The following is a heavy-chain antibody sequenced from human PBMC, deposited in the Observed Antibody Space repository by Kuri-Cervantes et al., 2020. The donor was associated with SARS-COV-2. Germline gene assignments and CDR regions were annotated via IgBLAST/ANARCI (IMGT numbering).Heavy chain of an antibody. V-gene: IGHV1-58*02. Sequence: SVKVSCKASGYIFTNYYMSWVRQARGQRLEWIGWIVVGSGNTNYAQKFQERVTITRDMSTSTAYMELSSLRSEDMAVYYCAAALIDAFDIWGQGTMVTVSS. J-gene: IGHJ3*02. CDR3: AAALIDAFDI. CDR1: GYIFTNYY. CDR2: IVVGSGNT.